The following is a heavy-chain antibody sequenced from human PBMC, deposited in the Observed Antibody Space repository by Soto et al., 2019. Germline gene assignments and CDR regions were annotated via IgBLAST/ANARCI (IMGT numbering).Heavy chain of an antibody. D-gene: IGHD3-22*01. CDR1: GFTFSSYA. CDR2: ISYDGSNK. V-gene: IGHV3-30-3*01. J-gene: IGHJ4*02. Sequence: GGSLRLSCAASGFTFSSYAMHWVRQAPGKGLEWVAVISYDGSNKYYAGSVKGRFTISRDNSKNTLYLQMNSLRAEDTAVYYCARDSYYYDSSGYYSYYFDYWGQGTLVTVSS. CDR3: ARDSYYYDSSGYYSYYFDY.